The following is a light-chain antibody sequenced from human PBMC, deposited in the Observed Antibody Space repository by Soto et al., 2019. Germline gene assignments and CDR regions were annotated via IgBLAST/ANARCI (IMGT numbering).Light chain of an antibody. J-gene: IGKJ1*01. V-gene: IGKV1-8*01. CDR3: QQYYSYPQT. CDR2: AAS. CDR1: QGISSY. Sequence: AIRMTQSPSSLSASTGDRVTITCRASQGISSYLAWYQQKPGKAPKLLIYAASTLQSGVPSRFSGSGSGTDFTLTISCLQSEDFATYYCQQYYSYPQTFGRGTKVEIE.